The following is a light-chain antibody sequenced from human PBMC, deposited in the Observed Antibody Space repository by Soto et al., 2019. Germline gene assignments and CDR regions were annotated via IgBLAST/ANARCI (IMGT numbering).Light chain of an antibody. J-gene: IGKJ4*01. CDR3: KQRNNRVT. Sequence: EVVLTQSPVTLSLSPGQRATLSCRASQNINNYLAWYQQKPGQPPRLLIDDAFNRATGIPARFSGSQSGTDFILQISRLEPKDFGLDYCKQRNNRVTFGGGTKVEIK. CDR1: QNINNY. CDR2: DAF. V-gene: IGKV3-11*01.